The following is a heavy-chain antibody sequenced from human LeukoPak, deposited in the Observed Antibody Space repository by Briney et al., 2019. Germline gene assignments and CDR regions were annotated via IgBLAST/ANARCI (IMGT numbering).Heavy chain of an antibody. CDR3: ATAASHRRHYVLDY. V-gene: IGHV1-24*01. Sequence: ASVKVSCKVSGYTLTELSMHWVRQAPGKGLEWMGGFDPEDGETIYAQKFQGRVTMTEDTSTDTAYMELSSLRSEDTAVYYCATAASHRRHYVLDYWGQGTLVTVSS. CDR1: GYTLTELS. J-gene: IGHJ4*02. CDR2: FDPEDGET. D-gene: IGHD4-17*01.